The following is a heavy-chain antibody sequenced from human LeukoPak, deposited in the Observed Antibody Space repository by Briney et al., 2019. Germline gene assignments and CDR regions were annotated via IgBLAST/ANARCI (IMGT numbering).Heavy chain of an antibody. D-gene: IGHD1-26*01. V-gene: IGHV1-69*05. Sequence: GSSVKVSCKASGGTFSSYAISWVRQAPGQGLEWMGRIIPIFGTANYAQKFQGRVTITTDESTSTAYMELSSLRSEDTAVYYCAGLVGGPAAGYWGQGTLVTVSS. J-gene: IGHJ4*02. CDR3: AGLVGGPAAGY. CDR1: GGTFSSYA. CDR2: IIPIFGTA.